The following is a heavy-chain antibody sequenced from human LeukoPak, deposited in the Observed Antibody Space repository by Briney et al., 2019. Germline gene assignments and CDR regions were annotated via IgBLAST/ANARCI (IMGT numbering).Heavy chain of an antibody. Sequence: ASVKVSCKASGYTFTSYDINWVRQATGEGLEWMGRINPNSGGTNYAQKFQGRVTMTRDTSISTAYMELSRLRSDDTAVYYCAREGRDSSSWDYWGQGTLVTVSS. CDR1: GYTFTSYD. V-gene: IGHV1-2*06. CDR2: INPNSGGT. J-gene: IGHJ4*02. CDR3: AREGRDSSSWDY. D-gene: IGHD6-13*01.